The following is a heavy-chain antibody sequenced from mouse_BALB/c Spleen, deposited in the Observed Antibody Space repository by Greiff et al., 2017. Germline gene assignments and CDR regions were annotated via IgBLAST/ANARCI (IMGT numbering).Heavy chain of an antibody. J-gene: IGHJ2*01. V-gene: IGHV14-3*02. CDR1: GFNIKDTY. D-gene: IGHD1-3*01. Sequence: EVQLQQSGADLAKPGASVKLSCTASGFNIKDTYMHWVKQRPEQGLEWIGRIDPANGNTKYDPKFQGKATITADTSSNTAYLQLSSLTSEDTAVYYCGRGVGYFDYWGQGTALTVSS. CDR3: GRGVGYFDY. CDR2: IDPANGNT.